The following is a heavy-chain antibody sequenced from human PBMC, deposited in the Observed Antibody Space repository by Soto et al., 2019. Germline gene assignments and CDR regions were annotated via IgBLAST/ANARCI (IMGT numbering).Heavy chain of an antibody. Sequence: GGSLRLSCAASGFTFTRYSMNWARQAPGKGLEWVSSISSTTNYIYYGDSMKGRFTISRDNGKNSLYLEIHSLRAEDTAVYYCARESEDLTSNFDYWGQGTLVTVSS. V-gene: IGHV3-21*06. CDR1: GFTFTRYS. CDR3: ARESEDLTSNFDY. J-gene: IGHJ4*02. CDR2: ISSTTNYI.